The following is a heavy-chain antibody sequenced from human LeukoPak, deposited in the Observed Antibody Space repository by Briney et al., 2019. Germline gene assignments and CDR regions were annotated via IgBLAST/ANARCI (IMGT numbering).Heavy chain of an antibody. V-gene: IGHV3-74*01. J-gene: IGHJ4*02. CDR3: ARGGVGSFDY. Sequence: GGSLRLSCAASGFTFDYYWLHWVRQAPGQGLVWVSRIHSDGSATNYADSVKGRFTISRDNAKNTLDLQMNGLTVEDTAVYYCARGGVGSFDYWGQGIVVTVSS. CDR1: GFTFDYYW. D-gene: IGHD3-10*01. CDR2: IHSDGSAT.